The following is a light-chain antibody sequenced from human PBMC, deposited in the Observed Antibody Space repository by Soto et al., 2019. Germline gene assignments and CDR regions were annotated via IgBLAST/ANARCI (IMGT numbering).Light chain of an antibody. CDR2: GAS. V-gene: IGKV3-20*01. CDR3: QQYNDWPPLT. J-gene: IGKJ4*01. Sequence: EIVLTQSPGTLSLSPGERATLSCRASQSISSGHLAWYQQKPDQAPRLLMYGASNRATGIPDRFSGSGSGTDFTLTISRLEPEDFAVYYCQQYNDWPPLTFGGGTKVAIK. CDR1: QSISSGH.